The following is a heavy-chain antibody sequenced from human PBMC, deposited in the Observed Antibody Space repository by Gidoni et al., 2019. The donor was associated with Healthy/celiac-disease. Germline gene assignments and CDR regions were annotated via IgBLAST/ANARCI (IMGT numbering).Heavy chain of an antibody. J-gene: IGHJ5*02. V-gene: IGHV3-11*06. Sequence: QVQLVESGGGLVQPGGSLRLSCAASGFTFRGYYMRGIRQAPGKGLEWVAYISSSSSYTNYADSVKGLFTISRDNTKNSLYLQMNSLRAEETAVYYCAKGGYSYGYATNWFDPWGQGTLVTVSS. CDR1: GFTFRGYY. D-gene: IGHD5-18*01. CDR3: AKGGYSYGYATNWFDP. CDR2: ISSSSSYT.